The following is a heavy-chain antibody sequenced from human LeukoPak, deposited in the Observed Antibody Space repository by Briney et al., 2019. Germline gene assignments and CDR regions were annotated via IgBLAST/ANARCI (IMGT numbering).Heavy chain of an antibody. V-gene: IGHV3-23*01. CDR2: ISGSGGST. J-gene: IGHJ6*02. CDR1: GFTFSSYA. CDR3: ARDMGRDPDFAYYYYGMDV. Sequence: PGGSLRLSCAASGFTFSSYAMSWVRQAPGKGLEWVSAISGSGGSTYYADSVKGRFTISRDNSKNTLYLQMNSLRAEDTAVYYCARDMGRDPDFAYYYYGMDVWGQGTTVTVSS. D-gene: IGHD2-21*02.